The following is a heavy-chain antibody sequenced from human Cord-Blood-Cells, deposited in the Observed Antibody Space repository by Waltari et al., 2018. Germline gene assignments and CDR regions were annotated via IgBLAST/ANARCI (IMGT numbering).Heavy chain of an antibody. D-gene: IGHD5-18*01. J-gene: IGHJ4*02. CDR1: GFTVSGNY. Sequence: EVQLVESGGGLIQPGGSLRLSCAASGFTVSGNYMSWVRRAPGKGLEWVSVIYSGGSTYYADSVKGRFTISRDNSKNTLYLQMNSLRAEDTAVYYCARDGLVREYSYGYFYWGQGTLVTVSS. CDR3: ARDGLVREYSYGYFY. CDR2: IYSGGST. V-gene: IGHV3-53*01.